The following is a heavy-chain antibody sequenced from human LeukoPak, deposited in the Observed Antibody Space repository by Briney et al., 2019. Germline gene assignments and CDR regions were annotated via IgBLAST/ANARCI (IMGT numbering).Heavy chain of an antibody. CDR1: GGSISSGGYY. CDR2: IYYSGST. D-gene: IGHD2-15*01. Sequence: PSETLSLTCTVSGGSISSGGYYWSWIRQHPGKGLEWIGYIYYSGSTYYNPSLKSRVTISVDTSKNQFSLKLSSVTAADTAVYYCARDQYCSGGSCYYYYGMDVWGQGTTVTVSS. CDR3: ARDQYCSGGSCYYYYGMDV. V-gene: IGHV4-31*03. J-gene: IGHJ6*02.